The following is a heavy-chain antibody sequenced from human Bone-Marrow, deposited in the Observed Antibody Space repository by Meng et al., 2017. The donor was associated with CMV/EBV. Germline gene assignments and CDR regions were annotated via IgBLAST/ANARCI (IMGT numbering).Heavy chain of an antibody. CDR3: ARDYRQGADYYFDY. CDR1: GGSISGYY. V-gene: IGHV4-59*01. J-gene: IGHJ4*02. CDR2: ISHSGST. D-gene: IGHD4-11*01. Sequence: SETLSLTCTVSGGSISGYYWSWIRQPPGKGLEWIGSISHSGSTNYNPSLKSRVTFSVDTSKNQFSLNLTSVTAADTAVYYCARDYRQGADYYFDYWGQGKLVNVSS.